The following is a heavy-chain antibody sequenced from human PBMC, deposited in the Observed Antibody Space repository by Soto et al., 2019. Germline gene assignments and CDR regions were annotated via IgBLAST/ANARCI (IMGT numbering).Heavy chain of an antibody. CDR2: IIPVVGTA. CDR1: GGAFSSYG. CDR3: ARRFGSFYGMDV. Sequence: QLQLVQSGAEVKKPGSSVKVSCKASGGAFSSYGVNWVRQAPGEGLEWMGGIIPVVGTANYAQKFQGRVTITADESTGTAYMELSSLRSEDTAVYYCARRFGSFYGMDVWGQGARSPSPQ. D-gene: IGHD3-10*01. V-gene: IGHV1-69*01. J-gene: IGHJ6*01.